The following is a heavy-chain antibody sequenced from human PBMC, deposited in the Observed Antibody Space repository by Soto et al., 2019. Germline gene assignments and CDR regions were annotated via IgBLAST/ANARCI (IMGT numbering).Heavy chain of an antibody. CDR3: ATLGVGEPSHYYYYMDV. V-gene: IGHV3-53*04. Sequence: EVQLVESGGGLVQPGGSLRLSCAASGFTVSSNYMSWVRQAPGKGLEWVSVIYSGGSTYYADSVKGRFTISRHNSKNTLYRQMNSLIAEDTAVYYCATLGVGEPSHYYYYMDVWGKGTTVTVSS. D-gene: IGHD3-10*01. CDR1: GFTVSSNY. CDR2: IYSGGST. J-gene: IGHJ6*03.